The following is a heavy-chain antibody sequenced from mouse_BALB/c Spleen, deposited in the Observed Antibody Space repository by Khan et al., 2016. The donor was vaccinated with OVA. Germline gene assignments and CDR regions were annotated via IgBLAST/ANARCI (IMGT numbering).Heavy chain of an antibody. V-gene: IGHV9-3*02. J-gene: IGHJ4*01. CDR2: INTNTGEP. Sequence: QIQLVQSGPELKKPGETVKISCKASGYTFTKNGMNWVKQAPGKGLKWMGWINTNTGEPTYAEEFKGRFAFSLETSASTAYLQINNLKNDDTGTYFCARSRWLLPAMDYWGQGTSATVSS. CDR1: GYTFTKNG. CDR3: ARSRWLLPAMDY. D-gene: IGHD2-3*01.